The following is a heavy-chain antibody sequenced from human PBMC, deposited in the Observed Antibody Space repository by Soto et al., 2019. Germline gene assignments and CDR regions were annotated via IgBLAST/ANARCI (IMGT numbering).Heavy chain of an antibody. V-gene: IGHV1-69*02. CDR3: ARQNRGYVGLHAFDI. CDR2: IIPILGIA. CDR1: GGTFSSYT. Sequence: QVQLVQSGAEVKKPGSSVKVSCKASGGTFSSYTISWVRQAPGQGLEWMGRIIPILGIANYAQKFQGRVTITADKSTSTAYLGVSSMRSEDRAVYYCARQNRGYVGLHAFDIWGQGTMVTVSS. J-gene: IGHJ3*02. D-gene: IGHD5-12*01.